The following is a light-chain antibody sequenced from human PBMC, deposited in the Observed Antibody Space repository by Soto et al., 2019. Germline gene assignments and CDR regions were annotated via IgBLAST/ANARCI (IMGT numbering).Light chain of an antibody. Sequence: DIQLTQSPSFLSASVGDRVTITCRASQGITSYLAWYQQKPGKAPNLLICAASTLQSGVPSRFSGSGSGTEFTLTISSLQPEDFATYYCQHLFSYPITFGQGTRLEI. J-gene: IGKJ5*01. CDR1: QGITSY. V-gene: IGKV1-9*01. CDR2: AAS. CDR3: QHLFSYPIT.